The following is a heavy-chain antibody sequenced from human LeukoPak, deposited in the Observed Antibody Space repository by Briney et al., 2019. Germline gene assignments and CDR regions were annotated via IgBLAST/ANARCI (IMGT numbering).Heavy chain of an antibody. CDR2: ISSSGRPM. CDR3: ARDLWYSGSRAPPRAFDI. D-gene: IGHD1-26*01. J-gene: IGHJ3*02. V-gene: IGHV3-48*03. CDR1: GFIFSSFE. Sequence: PGGSLRLSRAASGFIFSSFEMNWVRQAPGKGLEWGSFISSSGRPMYYADSMKGRFTVSRDNAKNSVYLQMNSLRAEDTAVYYCARDLWYSGSRAPPRAFDIWGQGTMVTVSS.